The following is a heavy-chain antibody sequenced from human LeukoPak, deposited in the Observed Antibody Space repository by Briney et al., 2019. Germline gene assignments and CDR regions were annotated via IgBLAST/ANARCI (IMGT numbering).Heavy chain of an antibody. CDR1: GFILSSYS. Sequence: GGSLRLSCAASGFILSSYSMNWVRQAPGKGLEWVSAISGSGGSTYYADSVKGRFTISRDNSKNTLYLQMNSLRAEDTAVYYCAKNPDGWEYYFDYWGQGTLVTVSS. CDR2: ISGSGGST. D-gene: IGHD5-24*01. J-gene: IGHJ4*02. CDR3: AKNPDGWEYYFDY. V-gene: IGHV3-23*01.